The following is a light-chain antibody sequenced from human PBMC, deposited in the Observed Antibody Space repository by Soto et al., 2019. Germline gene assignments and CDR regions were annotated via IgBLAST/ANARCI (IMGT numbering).Light chain of an antibody. CDR1: QSISSW. V-gene: IGKV1-5*03. CDR2: KAS. Sequence: DVPMTQSPSTLSASAGDRVTITCRASQSISSWLAWYQQKPGKAPNLLIYKASTLGSGVPSRFSGGGSGTEFTLTISSLQPDDFATYYCQQHSSSSPYTFGQGTKLEIK. J-gene: IGKJ2*01. CDR3: QQHSSSSPYT.